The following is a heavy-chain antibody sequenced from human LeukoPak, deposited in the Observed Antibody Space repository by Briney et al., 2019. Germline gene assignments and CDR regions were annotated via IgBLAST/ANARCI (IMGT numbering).Heavy chain of an antibody. CDR1: GYSFTAHY. V-gene: IGHV1-2*02. D-gene: IGHD1-26*01. CDR3: ASRSGRFHFDY. CDR2: INPNSDGT. Sequence: GASVKVSCKTSGYSFTAHYIHWVRQAPGQGLEWMGWINPNSDGTSYAQKFQGRVTMTRDTSINTVYMELNRLTSDDTAVYYCASRSGRFHFDYWGQGTPVTVSS. J-gene: IGHJ4*02.